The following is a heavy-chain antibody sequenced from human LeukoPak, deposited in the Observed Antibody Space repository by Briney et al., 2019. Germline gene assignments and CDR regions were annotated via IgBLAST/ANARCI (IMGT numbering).Heavy chain of an antibody. J-gene: IGHJ4*02. V-gene: IGHV1-18*01. D-gene: IGHD3-16*02. CDR2: ISTYNGNT. CDR3: ARVVRLGELSFSWQYYSDY. Sequence: ASVKVSCKASGYTFTTYGISWVRQAPGQGLEWMGWISTYNGNTNYAQKLQGRVTMTTDTSTSTAYMELRSLRSDDTAVYFCARVVRLGELSFSWQYYSDYWGQGSLVTVSS. CDR1: GYTFTTYG.